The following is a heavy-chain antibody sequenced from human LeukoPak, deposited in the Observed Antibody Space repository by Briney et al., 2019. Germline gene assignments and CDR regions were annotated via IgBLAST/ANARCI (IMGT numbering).Heavy chain of an antibody. CDR2: IYYSGST. V-gene: IGHV4-59*12. J-gene: IGHJ5*02. CDR1: GGSISGYY. Sequence: SETLSLTCTVSGGSISGYYWSWIRQPPGKGLEWIGYIYYSGSTNYNPSLKSRVTIPVDTSKNQFSLKLSSVTAADTAVYYCARDPGPWGQGTLVTVSS. CDR3: ARDPGP.